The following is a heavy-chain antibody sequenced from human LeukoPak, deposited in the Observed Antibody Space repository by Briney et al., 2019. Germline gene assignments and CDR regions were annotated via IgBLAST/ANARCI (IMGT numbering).Heavy chain of an antibody. CDR2: ISSSGSTI. D-gene: IGHD3-10*02. Sequence: GGSLRLSCAAAGFKFESYAMNWVRQAPGKGLEWVSYISSSGSTIYYADSVKGRFTISRDNAKNSLYLQMNSLRAEDTAVYYCAELGITMIGGVWGKGTTVTISS. CDR1: GFKFESYA. CDR3: AELGITMIGGV. V-gene: IGHV3-48*03. J-gene: IGHJ6*04.